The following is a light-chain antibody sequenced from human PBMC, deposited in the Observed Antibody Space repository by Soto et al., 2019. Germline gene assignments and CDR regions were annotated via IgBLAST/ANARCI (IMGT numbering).Light chain of an antibody. CDR1: QGIDNY. V-gene: IGKV1-27*01. CDR3: QNYNGAPWT. Sequence: DIQMTQSPSSLSASVGDRVTITCRASQGIDNYLVWYQQIPGKVPKLLIYAASTLQSGVPSRFSGSGSGTDFTLTISGLQPEDVATYYCQNYNGAPWTFGQGTKVEIK. CDR2: AAS. J-gene: IGKJ1*01.